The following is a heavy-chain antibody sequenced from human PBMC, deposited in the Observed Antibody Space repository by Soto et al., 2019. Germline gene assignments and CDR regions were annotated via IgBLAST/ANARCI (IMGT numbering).Heavy chain of an antibody. Sequence: SETLSLTCTVSSGSISSTIYSWDWIRQPPGKGLEWIGSIFYSGSTYYNPSLKSRVTISVDTSKNQFSLTLTSVTAADTAVYYCAGSGYYPNYFDYWGQGTLVTVS. CDR1: SGSISSTIYS. V-gene: IGHV4-39*01. CDR2: IFYSGST. CDR3: AGSGYYPNYFDY. J-gene: IGHJ4*02. D-gene: IGHD3-22*01.